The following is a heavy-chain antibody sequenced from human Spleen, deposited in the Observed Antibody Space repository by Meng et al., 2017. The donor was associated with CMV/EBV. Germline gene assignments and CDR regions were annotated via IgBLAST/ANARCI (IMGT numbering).Heavy chain of an antibody. J-gene: IGHJ4*02. CDR1: GFTFSSYA. CDR2: ISGSGGST. V-gene: IGHV3-23*01. Sequence: GGSLRLSCTASGFTFSSYAMSWVRQAPGKGLEWVSAISGSGGSTYYADSVKGRFTISRDNAKNSLYLQMNGLRAEDTAVYYCARVPMAADGTTFDYWGQGNMVTVSS. CDR3: ARVPMAADGTTFDY. D-gene: IGHD6-13*01.